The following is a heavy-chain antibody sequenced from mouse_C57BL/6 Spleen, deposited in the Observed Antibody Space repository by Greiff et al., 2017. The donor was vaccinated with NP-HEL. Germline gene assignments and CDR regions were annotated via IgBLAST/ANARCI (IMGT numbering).Heavy chain of an antibody. CDR1: GYSFTGYY. CDR3: ARSPLYYDMDY. J-gene: IGHJ4*01. CDR2: INPSTGGT. V-gene: IGHV1-42*01. D-gene: IGHD6-1*01. Sequence: EVQLQQSGPELVKPGASVKISCKASGYSFTGYYMNWVKQSPEKSLEWIGEINPSTGGTTYNQKFKAKATLTVDKSSSTAYMQLKSLTSEDSAVYYCARSPLYYDMDYWGQGTSVTVSS.